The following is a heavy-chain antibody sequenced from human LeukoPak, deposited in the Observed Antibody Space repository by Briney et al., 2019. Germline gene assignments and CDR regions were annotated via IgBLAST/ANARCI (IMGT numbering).Heavy chain of an antibody. CDR2: IYYSGST. J-gene: IGHJ4*02. V-gene: IGHV4-59*12. Sequence: SETLSLTCTVSGGSISSYYWSWIRQPPGKGLEWIGYIYYSGSTYYNPSLKSRVTISVDTSKNQFSLKLSSVTAADTAVYYCARGSGYDKLPDYWGQGTLVTVSS. CDR3: ARGSGYDKLPDY. CDR1: GGSISSYY. D-gene: IGHD5-12*01.